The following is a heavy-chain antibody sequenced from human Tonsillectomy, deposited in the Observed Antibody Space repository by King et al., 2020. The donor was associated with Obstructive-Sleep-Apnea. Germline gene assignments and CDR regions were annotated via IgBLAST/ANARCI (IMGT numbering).Heavy chain of an antibody. J-gene: IGHJ2*01. Sequence: QLQESGPGLVKPSETLSLTCTVSVGSISSYYWSWIRQPPGKGLEWIGYIYYSGSTNYNPYLKSRVTISVDTAKNQFSLKLSSVTAADTAVYYCARTLSIAAAGTGWYFDLWGRGTLVTVSS. D-gene: IGHD6-13*01. CDR1: VGSISSYY. CDR3: ARTLSIAAAGTGWYFDL. V-gene: IGHV4-59*01. CDR2: IYYSGST.